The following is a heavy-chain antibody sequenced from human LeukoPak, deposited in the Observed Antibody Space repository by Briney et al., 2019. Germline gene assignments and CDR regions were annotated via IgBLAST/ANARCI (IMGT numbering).Heavy chain of an antibody. CDR3: AKSLRWGFDY. J-gene: IGHJ4*02. CDR2: ISGSGGST. CDR1: GFTFSGYA. D-gene: IGHD4-23*01. V-gene: IGHV3-23*01. Sequence: PGGSLRLSCAASGFTFSGYAMSWVRQAPGKGLEWVSGISGSGGSTYYADSVKGRFTISRDNSKNTLYLQMNSLRAEDTAVYYCAKSLRWGFDYWGQGTLVTVSS.